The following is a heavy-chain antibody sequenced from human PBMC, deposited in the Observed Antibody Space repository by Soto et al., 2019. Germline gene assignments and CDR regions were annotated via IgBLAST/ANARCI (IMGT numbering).Heavy chain of an antibody. V-gene: IGHV1-69*01. CDR3: ARGRGLYNSGRSQLDA. D-gene: IGHD1-1*01. CDR1: GASFSKYT. J-gene: IGHJ5*02. CDR2: FIPRFGTT. Sequence: QVQLVQSGAEVKKPGSSVRVSCKTSGASFSKYTVNWVRQAPRQGLEWMGGFIPRFGTTNFAPTLQGRVTITADQSMSTVDMEWSSLRSEDTALYYCARGRGLYNSGRSQLDAWGQGTLVTVSS.